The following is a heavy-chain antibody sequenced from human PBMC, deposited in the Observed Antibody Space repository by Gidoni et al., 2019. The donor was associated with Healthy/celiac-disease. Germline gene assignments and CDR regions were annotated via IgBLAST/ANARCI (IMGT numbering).Heavy chain of an antibody. J-gene: IGHJ4*02. V-gene: IGHV3-49*05. D-gene: IGHD1-26*01. Sequence: EVQLVESGGGLVKPGRSLRLSCTSSGFTFGDYAMSLFRQAPGKGLEWVGFIRSKADGGTKEYAASVKGRFNISRDDSKSIAYLQMNSMKTEDTAVYYCTRDSGRGGSYNDYWGQGTLVTVSS. CDR1: GFTFGDYA. CDR2: IRSKADGGTK. CDR3: TRDSGRGGSYNDY.